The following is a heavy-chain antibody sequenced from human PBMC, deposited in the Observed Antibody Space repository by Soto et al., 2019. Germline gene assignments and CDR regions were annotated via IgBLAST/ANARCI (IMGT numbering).Heavy chain of an antibody. Sequence: QVQLVESGGGVVQPGRSLRLSCRASGFTFSSYGMHWVRQAPGKGLEWVAVIWYDGSNKYYADSVKGRFTISRDNSKNTLYLQMNCLRAEDTAVYYCARDKAARVLDYWGQGTLVTVSS. CDR2: IWYDGSNK. CDR3: ARDKAARVLDY. J-gene: IGHJ4*02. V-gene: IGHV3-33*01. D-gene: IGHD6-6*01. CDR1: GFTFSSYG.